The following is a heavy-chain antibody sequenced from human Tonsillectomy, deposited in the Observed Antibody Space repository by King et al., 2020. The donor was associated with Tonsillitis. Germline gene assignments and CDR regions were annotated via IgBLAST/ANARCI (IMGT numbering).Heavy chain of an antibody. V-gene: IGHV3-30*01. Sequence: VQLVESGGGVVRPGRSLRLSCAASGFTFSSYAMHWVRQAPGTGLEWVAVISYDGSFKYYAESVKGRFTISRDNSKNTLYLEMNSLRAEDTAVYYCARGGSTYYYDSKSDDFWGQGTLVTVSS. CDR2: ISYDGSFK. CDR1: GFTFSSYA. CDR3: ARGGSTYYYDSKSDDF. J-gene: IGHJ4*02. D-gene: IGHD3-22*01.